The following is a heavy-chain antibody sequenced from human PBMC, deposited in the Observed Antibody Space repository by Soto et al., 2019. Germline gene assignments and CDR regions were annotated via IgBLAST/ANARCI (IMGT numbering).Heavy chain of an antibody. CDR3: AKDQGSSWYEIDY. D-gene: IGHD6-13*01. V-gene: IGHV3-7*03. CDR2: IKPDGSER. Sequence: GGSLRLSCAASGFTFRTYCMMWVRPAPGKGLEWVGKIKPDGSERNYVDSGKGGLTISRDNSKNTLYLQMNSLRAEDTAVYYCAKDQGSSWYEIDYWGQGTLVSVSS. J-gene: IGHJ4*02. CDR1: GFTFRTYC.